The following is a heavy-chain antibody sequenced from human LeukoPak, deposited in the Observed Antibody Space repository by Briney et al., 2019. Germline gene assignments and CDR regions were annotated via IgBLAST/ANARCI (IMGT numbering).Heavy chain of an antibody. J-gene: IGHJ4*02. V-gene: IGHV4-39*07. CDR1: GDSIDSVSYY. CDR3: AGEPPGSFLDY. D-gene: IGHD6-19*01. CDR2: IDYSGRT. Sequence: SETLSLTCSVSGDSIDSVSYYWGWIRQAPGKGPEWIASIDYSGRTFYNPSLRSRVTISVDTSNNDFSLSLTSVTAADTAVYYCAGEPPGSFLDYWSPGTLVTVSS.